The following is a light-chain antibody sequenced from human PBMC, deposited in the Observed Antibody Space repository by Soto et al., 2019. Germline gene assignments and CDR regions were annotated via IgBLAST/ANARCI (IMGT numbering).Light chain of an antibody. V-gene: IGKV1-12*01. CDR2: DAS. CDR3: LQYYNFSWT. Sequence: DIQMTQSPSSVSASVVDRFTITFLASQGISSWLAWYQQKPGKAPKLLIYDASSLESGVPSRFSGSGSVTDFTLAITGLQPEDFATYYCLQYYNFSWTFGQGTKVDIK. J-gene: IGKJ1*01. CDR1: QGISSW.